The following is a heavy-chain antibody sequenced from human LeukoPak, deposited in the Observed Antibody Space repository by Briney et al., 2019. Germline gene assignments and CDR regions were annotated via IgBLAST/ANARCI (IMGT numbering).Heavy chain of an antibody. J-gene: IGHJ3*02. CDR2: ISSSSSYI. CDR1: GFTFSSYS. Sequence: PGGSLRLSCAASGFTFSSYSMNWVRQAPGKGLEWVSSISSSSSYIYYADSVKGRFTISRDNAKNSMYLQMNSLRAEDTAVYYRARVLGTGALVAFDIWGQGTMVTVSS. CDR3: ARVLGTGALVAFDI. V-gene: IGHV3-21*01. D-gene: IGHD6-6*01.